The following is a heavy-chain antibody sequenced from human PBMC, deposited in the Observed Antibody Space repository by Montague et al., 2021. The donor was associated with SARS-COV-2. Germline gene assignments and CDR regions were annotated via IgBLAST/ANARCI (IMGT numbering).Heavy chain of an antibody. V-gene: IGHV4-39*07. CDR1: GGSISSSNYY. CDR2: MYYSGST. CDR3: ARDDIVLQGVTKGMDV. J-gene: IGHJ6*02. D-gene: IGHD3-10*01. Sequence: SETLSLTCTVSGGSISSSNYYWGWLRQPPGKGLEWIGNMYYSGSTYYNPSLKSRVTISIDTSKNQFSLKLSSVTAADTAVYSCARDDIVLQGVTKGMDVWGQGTTVTVSS.